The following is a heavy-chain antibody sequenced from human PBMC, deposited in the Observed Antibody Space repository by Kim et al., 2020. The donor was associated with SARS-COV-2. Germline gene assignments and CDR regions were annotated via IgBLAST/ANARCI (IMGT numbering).Heavy chain of an antibody. V-gene: IGHV3-21*01. CDR3: ARGYDILTGLSEPQWAFDI. CDR1: GFTFSSYS. CDR2: ISSSSSYI. Sequence: GGSLRLSCAASGFTFSSYSMNWVRQAPCKWLEWVSSISSSSSYIYYANSVKGRFTISRDNAKNSLYLQMNSLRAEDTAVYYCARGYDILTGLSEPQWAFDIWGKGTMVTVSS. D-gene: IGHD3-9*01. J-gene: IGHJ3*02.